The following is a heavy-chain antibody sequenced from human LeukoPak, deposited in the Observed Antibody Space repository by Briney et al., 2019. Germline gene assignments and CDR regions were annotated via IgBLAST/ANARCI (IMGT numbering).Heavy chain of an antibody. CDR3: AKDVMVGYSSSWDS. D-gene: IGHD6-13*01. Sequence: GGSLRLSCAASGFSFSSHHMNWVRQAPGKGLEWVSAISGSGGSTNYADSVKGRFTISRDNSKNTLYLQMNSLRAEDTAVYYCAKDVMVGYSSSWDSWGQGTLVTVSS. CDR1: GFSFSSHH. J-gene: IGHJ4*02. CDR2: ISGSGGST. V-gene: IGHV3-23*01.